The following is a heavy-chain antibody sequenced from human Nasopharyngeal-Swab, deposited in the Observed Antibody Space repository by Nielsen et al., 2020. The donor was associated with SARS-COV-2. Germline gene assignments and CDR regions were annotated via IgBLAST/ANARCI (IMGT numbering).Heavy chain of an antibody. Sequence: GSLRLSCAVYGGSFRGYYWSWIRQPPGKGLEWIGEINHSGSTNYNPSLKSRVTITVDTSKNQFSLKLSSVTAADTAVYYCARCIAAAGPAPDYWGQGTLVTVSS. CDR3: ARCIAAAGPAPDY. D-gene: IGHD6-13*01. J-gene: IGHJ4*02. CDR2: INHSGST. CDR1: GGSFRGYY. V-gene: IGHV4-34*01.